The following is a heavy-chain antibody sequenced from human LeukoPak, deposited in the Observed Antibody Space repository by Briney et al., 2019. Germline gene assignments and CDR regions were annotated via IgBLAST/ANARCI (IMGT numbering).Heavy chain of an antibody. Sequence: GGSLRLSCVASGFSFSTCTLNWVRQAPGTGLEWVSSITRTGSYTYYLDSVKGRFTISRDNANSSVYLQMNSLRAEDTAVYYCARLRGYCSSNSRYPLGYWGQGTLVTVSS. J-gene: IGHJ4*02. CDR1: GFSFSTCT. D-gene: IGHD2-2*01. CDR3: ARLRGYCSSNSRYPLGY. CDR2: ITRTGSYT. V-gene: IGHV3-21*04.